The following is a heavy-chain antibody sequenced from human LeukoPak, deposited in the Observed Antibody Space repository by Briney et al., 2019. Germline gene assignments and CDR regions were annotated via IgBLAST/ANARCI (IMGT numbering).Heavy chain of an antibody. CDR3: ARDQEERRQYYYYYYYMDV. CDR1: GGTFSSYA. CDR2: IIPIFGTA. J-gene: IGHJ6*03. V-gene: IGHV1-69*06. D-gene: IGHD5-24*01. Sequence: SVKVSCKASGGTFSSYAISWVRQAPGQGLEWMGGIIPIFGTANYAQKFQGRVTITADKSTSTAYMELSSLRSEDTAVYYCARDQEERRQYYYYYYYMDVWGKGTTVTVSS.